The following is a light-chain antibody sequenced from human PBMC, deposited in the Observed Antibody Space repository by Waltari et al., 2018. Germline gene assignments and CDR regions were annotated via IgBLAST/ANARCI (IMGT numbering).Light chain of an antibody. Sequence: DIVLTQSPGTLSLSPGERPTLSCRASQSVSSSSLAWYQQKPGQAPRLLIYDASSRATGIPDRFSGSGSGTDFTLTISRLEPEDFAVYYCQQYGSSPPITFGGGTKVEIK. CDR2: DAS. CDR1: QSVSSSS. CDR3: QQYGSSPPIT. V-gene: IGKV3-20*01. J-gene: IGKJ4*01.